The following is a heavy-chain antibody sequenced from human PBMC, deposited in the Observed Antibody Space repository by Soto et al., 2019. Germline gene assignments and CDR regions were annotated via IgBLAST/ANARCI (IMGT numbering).Heavy chain of an antibody. Sequence: PGEPLKISGKGSGYSFTSYWISWVRQMPGKGLEWMGRIDPSDSYTNYSPSFQGHVTISADKSISTAYLQWSSLKASDTAMYYCARLPHSDFWSGYSYYFDYWGQGTLVTVSS. CDR1: GYSFTSYW. D-gene: IGHD3-3*01. V-gene: IGHV5-10-1*01. CDR3: ARLPHSDFWSGYSYYFDY. J-gene: IGHJ4*02. CDR2: IDPSDSYT.